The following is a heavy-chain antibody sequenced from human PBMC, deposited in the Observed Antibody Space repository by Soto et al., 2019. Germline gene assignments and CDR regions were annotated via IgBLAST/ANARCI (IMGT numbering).Heavy chain of an antibody. D-gene: IGHD1-1*01. Sequence: QVQLVESGGGVVQPGGSLRLSCSGSGFIFSGYGMHWVRQPAGKGLEWVAVISYDGRRKYYEDSVKGRFTVSRDNSQNTVYLEMNSLRVEDSAIYYCAKDILRDQLDCGMDVWGQGTTVTVSS. V-gene: IGHV3-30*18. CDR3: AKDILRDQLDCGMDV. CDR1: GFIFSGYG. CDR2: ISYDGRRK. J-gene: IGHJ6*02.